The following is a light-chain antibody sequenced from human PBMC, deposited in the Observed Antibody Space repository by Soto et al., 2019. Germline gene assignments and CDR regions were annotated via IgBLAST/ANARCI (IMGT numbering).Light chain of an antibody. CDR2: GVT. J-gene: IGLJ1*01. V-gene: IGLV2-14*01. CDR3: TSYTRSSTYV. CDR1: SSDIGGYNY. Sequence: QSALTQPASVFESPGQSITISCAGTSSDIGGYNYVSWYQQHPDKAPKLMIYGVTNRPSGVSDRFSGSKSGNTASLTISGLQAEDEADYYCTSYTRSSTYVFGTGTRSPS.